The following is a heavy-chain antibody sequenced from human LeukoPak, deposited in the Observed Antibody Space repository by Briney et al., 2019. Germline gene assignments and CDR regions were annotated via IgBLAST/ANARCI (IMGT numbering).Heavy chain of an antibody. J-gene: IGHJ6*02. V-gene: IGHV1-2*02. CDR2: VNPKSGGT. D-gene: IGHD6-13*01. CDR3: GRVAAAGIYPYYYDAMDV. Sequence: ASVKVSCKASGYTFTGYYIHWVRQAPGQGLEWMGWVNPKSGGTNYAQKFQGRVTMTRDTSISTVYMELSSLRSDDTAVYYCGRVAAAGIYPYYYDAMDVWCQGTTVTVSS. CDR1: GYTFTGYY.